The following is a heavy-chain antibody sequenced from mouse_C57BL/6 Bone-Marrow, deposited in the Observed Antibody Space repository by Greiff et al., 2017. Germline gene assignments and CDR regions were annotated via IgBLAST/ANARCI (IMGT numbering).Heavy chain of an antibody. CDR3: TRPYGNYGFDY. J-gene: IGHJ2*01. D-gene: IGHD2-1*01. Sequence: EVQRVGSGGGLVQPGGSMKLSCAASGFTFSDDWMDWVSPSPEKGLEWVAEIRNKANNHATYYAESVKGRFTIARDDSKSSVYLQMNSLRAEDTGIYYCTRPYGNYGFDYWGQGTTLTVSS. CDR2: IRNKANNHAT. V-gene: IGHV6-6*01. CDR1: GFTFSDDW.